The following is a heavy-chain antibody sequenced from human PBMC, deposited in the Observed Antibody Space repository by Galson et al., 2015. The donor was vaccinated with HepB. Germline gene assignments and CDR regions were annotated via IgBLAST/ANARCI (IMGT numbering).Heavy chain of an antibody. Sequence: SETLSLTCTVAGAFIDGTTYYWGWIRQSPGKGLEWMGSIYFTGRVYDNPSLKSRLTISVDTSRNQFSLRLRSVTAADTAIYYCAKSNGHWSFDYWDQGTLVTVSS. CDR3: AKSNGHWSFDY. CDR2: IYFTGRV. V-gene: IGHV4-39*01. D-gene: IGHD2-8*01. J-gene: IGHJ4*02. CDR1: GAFIDGTTYY.